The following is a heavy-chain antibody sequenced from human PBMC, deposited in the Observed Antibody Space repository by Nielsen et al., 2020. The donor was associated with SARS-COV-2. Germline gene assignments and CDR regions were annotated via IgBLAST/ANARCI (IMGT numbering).Heavy chain of an antibody. J-gene: IGHJ6*02. V-gene: IGHV3-30*14. CDR3: ARDPRYRSGV. CDR2: VSYDGDKT. D-gene: IGHD6-25*01. Sequence: GESLKISCAASGFTFSNYGMHWVRQAPGKGLEWVAVVSYDGDKTYYVDSVKGRFTISRDNSKNTMYLQMNSLRAEDTAVYYCARDPRYRSGVWGQGTTVTVSS. CDR1: GFTFSNYG.